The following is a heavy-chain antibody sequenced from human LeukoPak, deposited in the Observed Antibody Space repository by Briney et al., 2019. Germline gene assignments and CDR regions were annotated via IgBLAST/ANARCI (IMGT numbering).Heavy chain of an antibody. Sequence: PGGSLRLSCAASGFTFSSYGMSWVRQAPGKGLEWASAISGSGGSTYYADSVRGRFTISRDNAKNSLYLQMNSLRAEDTALYYCAKGNYADPRGGFDYWGQGTLVTVSS. V-gene: IGHV3-23*01. CDR3: AKGNYADPRGGFDY. CDR1: GFTFSSYG. J-gene: IGHJ4*02. CDR2: ISGSGGST. D-gene: IGHD4-17*01.